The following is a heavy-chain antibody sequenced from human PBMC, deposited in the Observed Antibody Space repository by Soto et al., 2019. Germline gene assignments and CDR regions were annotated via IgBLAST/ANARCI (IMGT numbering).Heavy chain of an antibody. CDR3: ARDRGRSSWYYALNDY. D-gene: IGHD6-13*01. CDR2: FGAEDGET. CDR1: GYTFTSCG. J-gene: IGHJ4*02. V-gene: IGHV1-18*01. Sequence: ASVKVSCKASGYTFTSCGISWVRQAPGQGLEWMGGFGAEDGETNYAQKLQGRVTMTTDTSTSTAYMELRSLRSDDTAVYYCARDRGRSSWYYALNDYWGQGTLVTVSS.